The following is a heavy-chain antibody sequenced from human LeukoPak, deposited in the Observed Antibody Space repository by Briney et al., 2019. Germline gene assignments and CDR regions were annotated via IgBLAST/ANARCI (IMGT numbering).Heavy chain of an antibody. CDR1: GFTFSSYA. V-gene: IGHV3-23*01. D-gene: IGHD3-22*01. J-gene: IGHJ5*02. CDR3: ASIGQHYYDMAPNWFDP. CDR2: ISGSGGST. Sequence: GGSLRLSCAASGFTFSSYAMSWVRQAPGKGLEWVSAISGSGGSTYYADSVKGRFTISRDNSKNTLYLQMNSLRAEDTAVYYCASIGQHYYDMAPNWFDPWGQGTLVTVSS.